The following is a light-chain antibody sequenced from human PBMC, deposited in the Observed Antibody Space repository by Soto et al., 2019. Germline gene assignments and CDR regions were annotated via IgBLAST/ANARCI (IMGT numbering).Light chain of an antibody. J-gene: IGLJ3*02. Sequence: QSALTQPASVSGSPGQSITISCTGTSSDVGGYEFVSWYQQHPGKAPKLMIYEVSNRPSGVSNRFSGSKSGNTASLTISGLQAEDEADYYCSSYTSSSTWVFGGGTKLTVL. CDR1: SSDVGGYEF. V-gene: IGLV2-14*01. CDR3: SSYTSSSTWV. CDR2: EVS.